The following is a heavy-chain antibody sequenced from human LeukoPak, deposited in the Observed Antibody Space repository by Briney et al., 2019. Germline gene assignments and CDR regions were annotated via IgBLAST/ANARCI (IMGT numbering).Heavy chain of an antibody. Sequence: SETLSLTCTVSGGSISSYFWSWIRRPPGKGLEWIWYIYYSGSTNYNPSLKSRVTITVDTSKNQFSLKLSSVTAADTAVYYCARERNWFDPWGQGTLVTVSS. CDR2: IYYSGST. CDR1: GGSISSYF. V-gene: IGHV4-59*01. CDR3: ARERNWFDP. J-gene: IGHJ5*02.